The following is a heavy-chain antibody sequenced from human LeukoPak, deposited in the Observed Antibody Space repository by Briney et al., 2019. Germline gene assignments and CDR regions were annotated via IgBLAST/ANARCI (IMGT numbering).Heavy chain of an antibody. Sequence: PGGSLRLSCSASGVIFSRHAMSCVRQAPGRGLEWVSTTGLESVHTLCADSVQGRFTVSRDNSRNTLDLQMDNLRVDDTAVYYCAKGDDIGKHPTRAYYFDIWGQGTLVTVSS. V-gene: IGHV3-23*01. D-gene: IGHD5-24*01. CDR2: TGLESVHT. CDR3: AKGDDIGKHPTRAYYFDI. CDR1: GVIFSRHA. J-gene: IGHJ4*02.